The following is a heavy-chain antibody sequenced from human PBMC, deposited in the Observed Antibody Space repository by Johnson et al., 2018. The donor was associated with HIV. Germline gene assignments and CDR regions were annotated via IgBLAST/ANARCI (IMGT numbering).Heavy chain of an antibody. CDR1: GFTFSSYA. D-gene: IGHD6-13*01. CDR2: ISYDGSNK. J-gene: IGHJ3*02. Sequence: QVQLVESGGGVVQPGRSLRLSCAASGFTFSSYAMHWVRQAPGKGLEWVAVISYDGSNKYYADSVKGRFTISRDNSKNTLYLQMNSLRAEDTAVYYCARDRPIAAAGHDAFDIWGQGTMVTVSS. V-gene: IGHV3-30*14. CDR3: ARDRPIAAAGHDAFDI.